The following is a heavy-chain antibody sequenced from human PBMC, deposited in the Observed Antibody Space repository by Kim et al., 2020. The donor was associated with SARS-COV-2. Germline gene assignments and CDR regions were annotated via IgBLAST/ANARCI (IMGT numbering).Heavy chain of an antibody. CDR1: GFNFNNFG. J-gene: IGHJ6*02. Sequence: GGSLRLSCAASGFNFNNFGMHWVRQAPGKGLEWVALIPYEGSKKYYADSLKGRFTISRDSSKNTLYLQMDSLRPEDTAVYFCAKDKSFFVITFGGESGGIDICGQEATVTVSS. V-gene: IGHV3-30*18. CDR3: AKDKSFFVITFGGESGGIDI. CDR2: IPYEGSKK. D-gene: IGHD3-16*01.